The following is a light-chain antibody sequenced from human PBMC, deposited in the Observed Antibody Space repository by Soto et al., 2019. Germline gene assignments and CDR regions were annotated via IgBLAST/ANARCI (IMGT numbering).Light chain of an antibody. V-gene: IGKV1-39*01. CDR2: ASS. CDR3: QQSYSLPRT. Sequence: DIQMTQSPSSLSASVGDRVTISCRASHTISTYLNWYQQKPGKAPKLLIYASSRLQSGVPSRFSGSGSGTDFTLTISSLQPEDFATYYCQQSYSLPRTFGQGTKVDIK. J-gene: IGKJ1*01. CDR1: HTISTY.